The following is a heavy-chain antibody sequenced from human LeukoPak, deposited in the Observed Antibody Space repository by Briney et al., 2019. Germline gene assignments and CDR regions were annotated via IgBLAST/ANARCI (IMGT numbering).Heavy chain of an antibody. CDR2: IYYSGST. Sequence: SETLSLTCTVSGGSISSHYWSWIRQPPATGLEWIGYIYYSGSTNYNPSLKSRVTISVDTSKNQFSLKLSSVTAADTAVHYCARGVPRGSFDPWGQGTLVTVSS. D-gene: IGHD1-1*01. V-gene: IGHV4-59*11. CDR1: GGSISSHY. J-gene: IGHJ5*02. CDR3: ARGVPRGSFDP.